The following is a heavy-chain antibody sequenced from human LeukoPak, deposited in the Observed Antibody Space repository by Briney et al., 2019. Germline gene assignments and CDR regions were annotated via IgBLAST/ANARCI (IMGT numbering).Heavy chain of an antibody. CDR2: ISANGGTT. V-gene: IGHV3-23*01. D-gene: IGHD6-19*01. CDR3: AKWSRTAVAGPLGYFDY. Sequence: GGSLRLSCAASGFTFNSYAMSWVRQAPGKGLEWVSAISANGGTTYSADSVKGRFSISRDNSKNTLYVQMNSLRAEDTAVYYCAKWSRTAVAGPLGYFDYWGQGTLVIVSS. J-gene: IGHJ4*02. CDR1: GFTFNSYA.